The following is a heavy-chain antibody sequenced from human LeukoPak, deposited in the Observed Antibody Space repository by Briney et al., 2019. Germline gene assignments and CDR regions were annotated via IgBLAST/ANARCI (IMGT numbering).Heavy chain of an antibody. J-gene: IGHJ4*02. CDR2: ISYYGSNK. V-gene: IGHV3-30*18. Sequence: GGSLRLSCAASGFTFSSYGMHWVRQAPGKGLEWVAVISYYGSNKYYADSVKGRFTISRDNSKNTLYLQMNSLRAEDTAVYYCAKASLIVVVVAAGAGFDYWGQGTLVTVSS. CDR3: AKASLIVVVVAAGAGFDY. D-gene: IGHD2-15*01. CDR1: GFTFSSYG.